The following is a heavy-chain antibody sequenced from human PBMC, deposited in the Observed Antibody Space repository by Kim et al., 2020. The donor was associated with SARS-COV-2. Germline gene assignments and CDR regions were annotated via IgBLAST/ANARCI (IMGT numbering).Heavy chain of an antibody. D-gene: IGHD2-15*01. V-gene: IGHV4-61*01. CDR2: IYYSGTT. Sequence: SETLSLTCTVSGGSVSSGSYYWNWIRQPPGKGLESIGYIYYSGTTNYNPSLKGRVTISLDTSKNQFSLKLSSVTAADTAVYFCASGYCSGGNCFWNDYWGQGTLVTVSS. CDR3: ASGYCSGGNCFWNDY. CDR1: GGSVSSGSYY. J-gene: IGHJ4*02.